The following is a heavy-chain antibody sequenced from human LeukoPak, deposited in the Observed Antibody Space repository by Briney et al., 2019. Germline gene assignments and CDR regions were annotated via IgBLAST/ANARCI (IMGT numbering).Heavy chain of an antibody. V-gene: IGHV3-74*01. Sequence: GGSLRLSCAASGFTFSRYWMHWVRQAPGKGLVWVSRISNDGSSTNHADSVKGRFTISRDNAKNTLYLQMNSLRAEDTAVYYCAKDPIARYYYDSSGYFDYWGQGTLVTVSS. CDR1: GFTFSRYW. J-gene: IGHJ4*02. D-gene: IGHD3-22*01. CDR3: AKDPIARYYYDSSGYFDY. CDR2: ISNDGSST.